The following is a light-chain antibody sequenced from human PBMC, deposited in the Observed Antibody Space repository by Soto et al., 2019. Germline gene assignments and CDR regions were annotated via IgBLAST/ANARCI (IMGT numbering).Light chain of an antibody. J-gene: IGKJ2*01. Sequence: EIVLTQSPGTLSLSPGERATLSCRASQSVSSSYLAWYQQKPGQAPRLLIYGASSRATGIPDRFSGSGSGTDFTLTISRLESEEFAVYYCQQYGSSHPYTFGQGNKLEIK. CDR1: QSVSSSY. V-gene: IGKV3-20*01. CDR2: GAS. CDR3: QQYGSSHPYT.